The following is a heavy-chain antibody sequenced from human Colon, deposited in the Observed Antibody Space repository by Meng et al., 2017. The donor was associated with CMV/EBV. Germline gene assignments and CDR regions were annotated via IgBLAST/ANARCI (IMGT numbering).Heavy chain of an antibody. J-gene: IGHJ6*02. D-gene: IGHD1-26*01. CDR2: IHHTERT. Sequence: GSLRLSCSVSGYFISTDYYWGWVRQPPGKGLEWIGSIHHTERTYYNPSLKSRATISVDTSKNQFSLNLSSVTAADTAVYYCTRVSYSKSSYYYYGMDVWGQGTTVTVSS. CDR1: GYFISTDYY. CDR3: TRVSYSKSSYYYYGMDV. V-gene: IGHV4-38-2*02.